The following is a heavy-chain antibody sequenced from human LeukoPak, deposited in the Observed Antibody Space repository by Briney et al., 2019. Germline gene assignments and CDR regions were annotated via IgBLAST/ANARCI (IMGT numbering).Heavy chain of an antibody. Sequence: GGSLRLSCAASGFTFSSYSMNWVRQAPGKGLEWVSSISSSSYIYYADSVKGRFTISRDNAKNSLYLQMNSLRAEDTAVYYCARDSVVRYCSSTSCPSDYWGQGTLVTVSS. CDR1: GFTFSSYS. CDR3: ARDSVVRYCSSTSCPSDY. D-gene: IGHD2-2*01. J-gene: IGHJ4*02. V-gene: IGHV3-21*01. CDR2: ISSSSYI.